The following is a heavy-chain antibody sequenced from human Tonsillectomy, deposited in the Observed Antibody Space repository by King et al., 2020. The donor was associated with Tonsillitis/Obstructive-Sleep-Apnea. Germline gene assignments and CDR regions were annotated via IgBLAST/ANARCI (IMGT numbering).Heavy chain of an antibody. CDR2: ISYDGSNK. D-gene: IGHD3-16*01. Sequence: VQLVESGGGVVQPGRSLRLSCAASGFTFSSYAMHWVRQAPGKGLEGVAVISYDGSNKYYADSVKGRFTISRDNSKNTLYLQMNSLRAEDTAVYYCARGRGMGGDFDIWGQGTMVTVSS. J-gene: IGHJ3*02. V-gene: IGHV3-30*04. CDR3: ARGRGMGGDFDI. CDR1: GFTFSSYA.